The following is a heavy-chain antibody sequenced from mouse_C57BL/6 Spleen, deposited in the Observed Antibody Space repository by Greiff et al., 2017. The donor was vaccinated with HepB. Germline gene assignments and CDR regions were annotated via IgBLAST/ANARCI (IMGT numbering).Heavy chain of an antibody. D-gene: IGHD1-1*01. V-gene: IGHV1-54*01. Sequence: VQLQQSGAELVRPGTSVKVSCKASGYAFTNYLIEWVKQRPGQGLEWIGVINPGSGGTNYNEKFKGKATLTADKSSSTAYMQLSSLTSEDSAVYFCARRYYGSSSYAMDYWGQGTSVTVSS. J-gene: IGHJ4*01. CDR2: INPGSGGT. CDR1: GYAFTNYL. CDR3: ARRYYGSSSYAMDY.